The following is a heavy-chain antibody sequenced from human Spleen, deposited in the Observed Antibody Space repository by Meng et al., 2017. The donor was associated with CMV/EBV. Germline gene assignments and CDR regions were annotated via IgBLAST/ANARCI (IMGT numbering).Heavy chain of an antibody. CDR2: MSPSSGNT. Sequence: ASVKVSCKASGYTFNTYEINWVRQAPGQGLEWMGGMSPSSGNTDYAQKFQGRVTMTTDTSTSTAYMELRSLRSDDTAVYYCARDDYSNWFDPWGQGTLVTVSS. CDR3: ARDDYSNWFDP. J-gene: IGHJ5*02. CDR1: GYTFNTYE. D-gene: IGHD4-11*01. V-gene: IGHV1-18*01.